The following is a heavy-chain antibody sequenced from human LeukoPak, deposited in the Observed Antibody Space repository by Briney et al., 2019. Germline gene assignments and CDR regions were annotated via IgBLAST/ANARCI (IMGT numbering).Heavy chain of an antibody. CDR1: GGSFSGYY. CDR2: INHSRST. Sequence: SETLSLTCAVYGGSFSGYYWSWIRQPPGKGLEWIGEINHSRSTNYNPSLKSRVTISVDTSKKQFSLKLSSVTAADTAVYYCVTYYFDSSGPKKNYWGQGTLVTVSS. D-gene: IGHD3-22*01. V-gene: IGHV4-34*01. J-gene: IGHJ4*02. CDR3: VTYYFDSSGPKKNY.